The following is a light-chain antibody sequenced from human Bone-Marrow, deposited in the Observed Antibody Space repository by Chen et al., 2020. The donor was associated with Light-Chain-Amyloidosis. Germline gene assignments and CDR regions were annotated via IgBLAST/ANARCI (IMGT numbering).Light chain of an antibody. Sequence: SYELTQPPSVSVSPGQTARITCSGDDLPTKYAYWYQQKPGQAPVLVIHRDTERPSGISERFSGSSSVTTATLTISGVQAEDEADYHCQSADSSGPYEVIFGGGTKLTVL. V-gene: IGLV3-25*03. CDR1: DLPTKY. CDR2: RDT. J-gene: IGLJ2*01. CDR3: QSADSSGPYEVI.